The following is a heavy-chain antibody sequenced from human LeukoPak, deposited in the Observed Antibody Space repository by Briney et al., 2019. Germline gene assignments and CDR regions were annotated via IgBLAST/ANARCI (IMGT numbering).Heavy chain of an antibody. CDR3: AKLSTFGDLSRVRFDP. J-gene: IGHJ5*02. D-gene: IGHD3-10*01. Sequence: GGSLRLSCAVSGFTFRTYAMSWVRQAPGKGLEWVSAISGSGGTTYYADSVKGRFTISRDNSKNTLYLQMNSLRAEDTAVYYCAKLSTFGDLSRVRFDPWGQGTLVTVSS. CDR1: GFTFRTYA. CDR2: ISGSGGTT. V-gene: IGHV3-23*01.